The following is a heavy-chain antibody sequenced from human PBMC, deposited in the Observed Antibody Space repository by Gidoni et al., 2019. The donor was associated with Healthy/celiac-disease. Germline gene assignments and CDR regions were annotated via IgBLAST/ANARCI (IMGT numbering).Heavy chain of an antibody. CDR3: ARTYCGGDCDPPYYYGMDV. D-gene: IGHD2-21*02. V-gene: IGHV1-69*01. J-gene: IGHJ6*02. CDR1: GGTFRSYA. CDR2: IIPIFSTE. Sequence: VLLVQSGAEVMQPGSSVKVSCKASGGTFRSYAISWVRQAPGQGLEWMGGIIPIFSTENDAQKYQGRVTMTADESTSTDYMELSSLRSEDTAVYDCARTYCGGDCDPPYYYGMDVWGQGTTVTVSS.